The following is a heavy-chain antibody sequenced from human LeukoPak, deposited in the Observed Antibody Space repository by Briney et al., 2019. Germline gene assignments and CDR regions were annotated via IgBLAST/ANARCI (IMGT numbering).Heavy chain of an antibody. D-gene: IGHD1-1*01. CDR2: ISSSSSYI. J-gene: IGHJ4*02. V-gene: IGHV3-21*01. CDR1: GFTFSSYS. CDR3: AKANWVSNADAVW. Sequence: GGSLRLSCAASGFTFSSYSMNWDRQAPGKGLEWVSSISSSSSYIYYADSVKGRFTISRDNAKNSLYLQMNSLRAEDTAVYYCAKANWVSNADAVWWGQGTLVTVSS.